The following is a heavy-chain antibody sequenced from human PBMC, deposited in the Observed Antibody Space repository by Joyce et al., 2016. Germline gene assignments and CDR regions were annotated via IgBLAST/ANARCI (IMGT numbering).Heavy chain of an antibody. J-gene: IGHJ6*02. Sequence: QITLEESGPTLVKPTQTLTLTCSFSGFSLTTSGMSVAWIRQPPGKAPEWLALVYWDDDKRYSPSLRDRLTITKDTSKNQVVLRMTDMDPGDTATYYCAHRSLTIVGVVLAYFGLDVWGQGTTVTVSS. V-gene: IGHV2-5*02. CDR1: GFSLTTSGMS. CDR3: AHRSLTIVGVVLAYFGLDV. CDR2: VYWDDDK. D-gene: IGHD3-3*01.